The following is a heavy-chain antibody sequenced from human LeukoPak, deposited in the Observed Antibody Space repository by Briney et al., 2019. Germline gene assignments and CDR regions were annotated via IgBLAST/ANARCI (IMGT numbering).Heavy chain of an antibody. D-gene: IGHD3-3*01. V-gene: IGHV3-7*01. CDR2: IKQDGSEK. Sequence: GGSLRLSCAASGFTFSSYWMSCVRQAPGKGLEWVANIKQDGSEKYYVDSVKGRFTISRDNAKNSLYLQMNSLRAEDTAVYYCARERRGYYDFWSGYSNWFDPWGQGTLVTVSS. CDR3: ARERRGYYDFWSGYSNWFDP. J-gene: IGHJ5*02. CDR1: GFTFSSYW.